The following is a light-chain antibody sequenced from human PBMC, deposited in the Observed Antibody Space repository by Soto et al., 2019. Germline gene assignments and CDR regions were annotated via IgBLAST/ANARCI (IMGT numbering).Light chain of an antibody. V-gene: IGLV2-14*01. Sequence: QPVPTQPASVSGSPGQSITISCTVSSNDIGAYTYVSWYQQYPGKAPKLIIFEVSNRPSGVSNRFSGSKSGNTASLTIAVLQAEDEADYHCSSYTTGSTLHVFGGGTKV. CDR1: SNDIGAYTY. CDR3: SSYTTGSTLHV. J-gene: IGLJ1*01. CDR2: EVS.